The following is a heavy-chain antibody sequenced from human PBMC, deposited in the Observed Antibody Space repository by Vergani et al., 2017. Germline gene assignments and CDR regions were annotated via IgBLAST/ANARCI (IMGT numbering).Heavy chain of an antibody. CDR1: GFTFDDYA. Sequence: EVQLVESGGGLVQPGRSLRLSCAASGFTFDDYAMHWVRQAPGKGLEWVSGISWNSGSMGYADSVKGRFTISRDNAKNSLYLQMNSLRAEDTAVYYCARDHGVAGADAFDIWGQGTMVTVSS. V-gene: IGHV3-9*01. J-gene: IGHJ3*02. CDR3: ARDHGVAGADAFDI. D-gene: IGHD2-15*01. CDR2: ISWNSGSM.